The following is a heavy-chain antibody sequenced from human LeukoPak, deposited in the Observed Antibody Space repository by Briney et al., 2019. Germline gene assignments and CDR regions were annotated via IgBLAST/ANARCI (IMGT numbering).Heavy chain of an antibody. CDR1: GFTFSSYA. CDR2: ISGSGGST. CDR3: ARLSAYYYGSYFYYYMDV. Sequence: PGGSLRLSCAASGFTFSSYAMSWVRQAPGKGLEWVSAISGSGGSTYYADSVKGRFTISRDNSKNTLYLHMNSLRAEDTALYYCARLSAYYYGSYFYYYMDVWGKGTTVTVSS. J-gene: IGHJ6*03. V-gene: IGHV3-23*01. D-gene: IGHD3-10*01.